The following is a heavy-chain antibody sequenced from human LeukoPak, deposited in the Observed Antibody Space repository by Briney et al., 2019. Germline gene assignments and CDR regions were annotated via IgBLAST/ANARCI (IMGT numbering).Heavy chain of an antibody. J-gene: IGHJ4*02. CDR3: AKWESGYSGYDSTKPFDH. V-gene: IGHV3-23*01. D-gene: IGHD5-12*01. CDR2: ISGSGGST. CDR1: GFTFSSYA. Sequence: TGGSLRLSCAASGFTFSSYAMSWVRQAPGKGLEWVSAISGSGGSTYYADSVKGRFTISRDNSKNTLYLQMNSLRAEDTAVYYCAKWESGYSGYDSTKPFDHWGQGTLVTVSS.